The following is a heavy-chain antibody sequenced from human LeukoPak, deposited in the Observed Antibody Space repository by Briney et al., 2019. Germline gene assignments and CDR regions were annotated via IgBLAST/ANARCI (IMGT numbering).Heavy chain of an antibody. CDR3: AKRGYYDSSGYSPIDY. Sequence: GGSLRLSCAASGFTFSSYGMHWVRQAPGKGLEWVAFIRYDGSNKYYADSVKGRFTISRDNSKNTLYLQMNSLRADDTAVYYCAKRGYYDSSGYSPIDYWGQGTLVTVSS. CDR2: IRYDGSNK. J-gene: IGHJ4*02. V-gene: IGHV3-30*02. D-gene: IGHD3-22*01. CDR1: GFTFSSYG.